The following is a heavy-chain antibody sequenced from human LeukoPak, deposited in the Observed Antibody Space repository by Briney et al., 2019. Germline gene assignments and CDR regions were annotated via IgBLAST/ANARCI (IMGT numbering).Heavy chain of an antibody. CDR2: IYYSGST. V-gene: IGHV4-59*03. CDR3: VGYSSSSDAFDI. J-gene: IGHJ3*02. D-gene: IGHD6-6*01. Sequence: SETLSVTCSVSGGSISSYYWSWIRQPPGKGLEWIGYIYYSGSTSYNPSLKSRVTISVDTSKNQFSLKLSSVTAADTAVYYCVGYSSSSDAFDIWGQGTMVTVSS. CDR1: GGSISSYY.